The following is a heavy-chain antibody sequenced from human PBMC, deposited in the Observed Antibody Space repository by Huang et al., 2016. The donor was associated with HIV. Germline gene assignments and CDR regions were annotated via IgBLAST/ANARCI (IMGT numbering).Heavy chain of an antibody. CDR3: ARARGYYDSSVSYYFDY. V-gene: IGHV1-69*13. CDR1: GGTFSRYA. D-gene: IGHD3-22*01. Sequence: QVQLVQSGAEVKKPGSSVKVSCTDSGGTFSRYAISWVRQAPGQGIEGMGGLFPIVGTANYAQKFQGRVTITADESTSTAYMELSSLRSEDTAVYYCARARGYYDSSVSYYFDYWGQGTLVTVSS. CDR2: LFPIVGTA. J-gene: IGHJ4*02.